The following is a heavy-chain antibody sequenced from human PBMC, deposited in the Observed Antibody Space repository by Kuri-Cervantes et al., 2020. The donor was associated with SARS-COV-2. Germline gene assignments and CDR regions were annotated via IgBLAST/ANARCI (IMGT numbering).Heavy chain of an antibody. CDR1: GDSVSSNSAA. Sequence: SETLSLTCAISGDSVSSNSAAWNWIRQSPSRGLEWLGRTYFRSKWYNDYAVSVKSRITINPDTSKKXFSLQLNSVTPEDTAVYYXARGKTMVRGENYYYMDVWGKGTTVTVSS. J-gene: IGHJ6*03. D-gene: IGHD3-10*01. CDR2: TYFRSKWYN. CDR3: ARGKTMVRGENYYYMDV. V-gene: IGHV6-1*01.